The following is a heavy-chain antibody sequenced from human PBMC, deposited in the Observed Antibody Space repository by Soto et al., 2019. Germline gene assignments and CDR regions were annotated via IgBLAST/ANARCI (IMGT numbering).Heavy chain of an antibody. CDR2: ISYNGSNK. J-gene: IGHJ5*02. CDR1: GFTFSSYG. V-gene: IGHV3-30*18. Sequence: GGSLRLSCAASGFTFSSYGMHWVRQAPGKGLEWVAVISYNGSNKYYADSVKGRFTISRDNSKNTLYLQMNSLRAEDTAVYYCAKEDWFDPWGQGTLVTVSS. CDR3: AKEDWFDP.